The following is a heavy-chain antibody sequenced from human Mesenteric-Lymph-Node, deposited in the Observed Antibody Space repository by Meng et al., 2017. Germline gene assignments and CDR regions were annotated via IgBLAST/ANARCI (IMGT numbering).Heavy chain of an antibody. V-gene: IGHV3-13*01. CDR2: IGTAGDT. CDR1: GFTFSNYD. D-gene: IGHD3-22*01. J-gene: IGHJ4*02. CDR3: VRAYDSSEFDY. Sequence: EVQLVESGGGLVQLGGSLRLSCAASGFTFSNYDMHWVRQATGKGLEWVSAIGTAGDTYYLGSVKGRFTISRENAKNSLYLQMSSLRAGDTAVYYCVRAYDSSEFDYWGQGTLVTVSS.